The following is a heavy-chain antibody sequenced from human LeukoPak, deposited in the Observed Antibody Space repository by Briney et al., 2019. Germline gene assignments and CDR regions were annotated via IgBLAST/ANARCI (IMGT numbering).Heavy chain of an antibody. CDR1: GFTFDDYA. D-gene: IGHD3-22*01. CDR2: IYSDNT. CDR3: AKDPYDYYDSSGYYYEPYFDY. Sequence: GGSLRLSCAASGFTFDDYAMHWVRQAPGKGLEWVSFIYSDNTHYSDSVKGRFTISRDNSNNTLYLQMNSLRAEDTAVYYCAKDPYDYYDSSGYYYEPYFDYWGQGTLVTVSS. V-gene: IGHV3-23*03. J-gene: IGHJ4*02.